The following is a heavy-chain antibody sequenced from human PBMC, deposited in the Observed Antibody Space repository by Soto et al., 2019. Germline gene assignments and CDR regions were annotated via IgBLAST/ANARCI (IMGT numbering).Heavy chain of an antibody. CDR3: AREGSGTSHYYFDY. V-gene: IGHV4-31*03. Sequence: SETLSLTCTVSGGSISSGGYYWSWIRQHPGKGLEWIGYIYYSGSTYYNPSLKSRVTISVDTSKNQFSLKLSSVTAADTAVYYYAREGSGTSHYYFDYWAREPWSPSPQ. J-gene: IGHJ4*02. CDR1: GGSISSGGYY. CDR2: IYYSGST. D-gene: IGHD3-10*01.